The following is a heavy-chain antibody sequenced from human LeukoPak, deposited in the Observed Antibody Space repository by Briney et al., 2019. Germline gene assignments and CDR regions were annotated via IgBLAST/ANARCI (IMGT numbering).Heavy chain of an antibody. V-gene: IGHV3-7*01. Sequence: GGSLRLSCAASGFIFNNNFMSWVRQVPGKGLEWLANIKQDGSEKTYVDSVKGRFTISRDNSKNTLYLQMNSLRAEDTAVYYCARDSMVRGVFDPWGQGTLVTVSS. CDR1: GFIFNNNF. J-gene: IGHJ5*02. D-gene: IGHD3-10*01. CDR3: ARDSMVRGVFDP. CDR2: IKQDGSEK.